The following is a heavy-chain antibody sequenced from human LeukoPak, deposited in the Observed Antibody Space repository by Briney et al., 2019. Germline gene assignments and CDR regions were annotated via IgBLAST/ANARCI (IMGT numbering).Heavy chain of an antibody. Sequence: GGSLRLSCAASGNYWMHWVRQAPGKGLVWVSHINSDGSWTSYADSMKGRFTISKDNAKNTVYLQMNNLRAEDTAVYYCVSFYETYWGRGTLVTVSS. CDR2: INSDGSWT. CDR1: GNYW. V-gene: IGHV3-74*01. D-gene: IGHD2-2*01. CDR3: VSFYETY. J-gene: IGHJ4*02.